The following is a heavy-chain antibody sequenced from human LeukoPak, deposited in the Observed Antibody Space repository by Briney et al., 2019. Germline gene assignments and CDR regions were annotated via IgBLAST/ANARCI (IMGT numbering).Heavy chain of an antibody. J-gene: IGHJ4*02. CDR2: NYRGGNT. Sequence: PGGSLRLSCAASGFTVSSNDMNWLRQAPGEGLEWVSVNYRGGNTYYADSVKGRFTISRDNSKNTLYLQMNSLRAEDTAVYYCARLWFGELAFDYWGQGTLVTVSS. CDR3: ARLWFGELAFDY. D-gene: IGHD3-10*01. V-gene: IGHV3-66*01. CDR1: GFTVSSND.